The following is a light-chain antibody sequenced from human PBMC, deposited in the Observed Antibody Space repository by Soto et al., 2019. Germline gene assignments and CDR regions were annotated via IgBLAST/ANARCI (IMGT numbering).Light chain of an antibody. V-gene: IGLV1-40*01. CDR1: SSNIGADYN. J-gene: IGLJ7*01. CDR2: GND. Sequence: QSVLPQPPSVSGAPGQRVTISCTGTSSNIGADYNVHWYRQLPGTAPKLLIYGNDHRPSGVPDRFSGSKSGPSASLAITGLQTEDEAEYYCQSYDTGLRGMIFGGGTQLTVL. CDR3: QSYDTGLRGMI.